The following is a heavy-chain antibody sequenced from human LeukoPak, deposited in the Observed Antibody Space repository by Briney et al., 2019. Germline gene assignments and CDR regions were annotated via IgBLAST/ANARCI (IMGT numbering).Heavy chain of an antibody. Sequence: ASVKVSCKASGYTFTSYGISWVRQAPGQGLEWMGWISAYNGNTNYAQKLQGRVTMTTDTSTSTAYMELRSLRSDDTAVYYCARVLGYYGSGSYYHSRDWFDPWGQGTLVTVSS. V-gene: IGHV1-18*01. D-gene: IGHD3-10*01. CDR1: GYTFTSYG. J-gene: IGHJ5*02. CDR3: ARVLGYYGSGSYYHSRDWFDP. CDR2: ISAYNGNT.